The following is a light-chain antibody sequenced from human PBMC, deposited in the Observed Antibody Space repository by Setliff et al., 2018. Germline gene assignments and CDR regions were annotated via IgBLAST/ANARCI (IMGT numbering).Light chain of an antibody. CDR1: SSDVGRYNF. CDR2: DVT. V-gene: IGLV2-11*01. CDR3: SSYITSSTPPHV. J-gene: IGLJ1*01. Sequence: QSVLTQPRSVSGSPGQSVTISCTGTSSDVGRYNFVSWYQQHPGKAPKLIIYDVTKRPSGVPDRFSGSKSGNTASLTISGLQPEDEADYYCSSYITSSTPPHVFGAGTKVTVL.